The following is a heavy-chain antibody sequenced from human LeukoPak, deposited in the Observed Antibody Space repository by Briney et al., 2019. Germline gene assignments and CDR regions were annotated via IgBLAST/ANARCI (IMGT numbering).Heavy chain of an antibody. CDR1: GGSFSGYY. CDR3: ARDGEATVLTGNNWFDP. Sequence: SETLSLTCAVYGGSFSGYYWSWIRQPPGKGLEWIGEINHSGSTNYNPSLKSRVTISVDTSKNQFSLKLRSVTAADTAVYYCARDGEATVLTGNNWFDPWGQGTLVTVSS. V-gene: IGHV4-34*01. J-gene: IGHJ5*02. CDR2: INHSGST. D-gene: IGHD4-23*01.